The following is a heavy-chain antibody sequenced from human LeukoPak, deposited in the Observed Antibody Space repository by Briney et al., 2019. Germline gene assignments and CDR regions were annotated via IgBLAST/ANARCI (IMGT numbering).Heavy chain of an antibody. D-gene: IGHD2-2*01. Sequence: SETLSLTCTVSGFSISSSSYYWGWIRQPQGKGLVWIGSIYYSGSTYYNPSLKSRVTISVDTSKNQFSQKLSSVTAADTAVYYCASGGYCSSTSCPPPAGWFDPWGQGTLVTVSS. CDR2: IYYSGST. J-gene: IGHJ5*02. CDR3: ASGGYCSSTSCPPPAGWFDP. V-gene: IGHV4-39*01. CDR1: GFSISSSSYY.